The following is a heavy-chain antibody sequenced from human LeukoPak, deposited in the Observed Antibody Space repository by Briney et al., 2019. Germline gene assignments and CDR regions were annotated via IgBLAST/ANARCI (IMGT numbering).Heavy chain of an antibody. CDR1: GDSVSSNTAS. V-gene: IGHV6-1*01. J-gene: IGHJ5*02. Sequence: SQTLSLTCAISGDSVSSNTASWNWIRQSPSRGLDWLGMTYYRSKWYNHYAESVKSRIAINPDTSKNQFSLHLNSVTPEDTAIYYCARTYYFASGSYPQGFDPWGQGTLVIVSS. CDR2: TYYRSKWYN. D-gene: IGHD3-10*01. CDR3: ARTYYFASGSYPQGFDP.